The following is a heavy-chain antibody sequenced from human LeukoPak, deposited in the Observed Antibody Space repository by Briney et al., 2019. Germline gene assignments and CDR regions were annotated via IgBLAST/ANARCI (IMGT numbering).Heavy chain of an antibody. V-gene: IGHV4-59*01. D-gene: IGHD6-19*01. Sequence: PSETLSLTCTVSGASISSWYWSWIRQPPGKGLEWIGYIYGSGNTNYNPSLKSRVTMSIDTSKNQFSLKLTSVTAADTATYYCARETSLAGFASGLGFNYWGQGILVTVPS. CDR2: IYGSGNT. J-gene: IGHJ4*02. CDR1: GASISSWY. CDR3: ARETSLAGFASGLGFNY.